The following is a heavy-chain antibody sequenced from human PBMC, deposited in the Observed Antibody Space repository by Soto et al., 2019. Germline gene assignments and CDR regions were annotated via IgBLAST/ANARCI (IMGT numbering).Heavy chain of an antibody. Sequence: SETLSLTCTVSGGPISSYDWSWIRQPPGKGLEWIGYIYYSGSTNYNPSLKSRVTISVDTSKDQCWLKLSSVTAADTAVYYCARGLRVGGNYIHWGQGTLVTVSS. D-gene: IGHD2-21*02. CDR1: GGPISSYD. CDR3: ARGLRVGGNYIH. J-gene: IGHJ4*02. CDR2: IYYSGST. V-gene: IGHV4-59*01.